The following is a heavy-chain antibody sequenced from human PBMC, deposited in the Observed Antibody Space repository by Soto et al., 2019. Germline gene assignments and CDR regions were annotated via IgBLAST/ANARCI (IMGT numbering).Heavy chain of an antibody. V-gene: IGHV3-9*01. CDR3: AKDRLTVTTGWYFDL. CDR2: ISWNSGSI. CDR1: GFTFDDYA. Sequence: EVQLVESGGGLVQPGRSLRLSCAASGFTFDDYAMHWVRQAPGKGLEWVSGISWNSGSIGYADSVKGRFTISRDNAKNPLYLQMNSLRAEDTALYYCAKDRLTVTTGWYFDLWGRGTLVTVSS. D-gene: IGHD4-17*01. J-gene: IGHJ2*01.